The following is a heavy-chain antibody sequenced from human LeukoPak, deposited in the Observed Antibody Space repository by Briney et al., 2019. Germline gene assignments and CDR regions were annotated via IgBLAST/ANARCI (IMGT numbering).Heavy chain of an antibody. CDR1: GGSFSGYY. CDR3: AKSNGYCLVDI. CDR2: INHGGST. V-gene: IGHV4-34*01. D-gene: IGHD3-22*01. J-gene: IGHJ3*02. Sequence: SETLSLTCAVYGGSFSGYYWSWIRQPPGKGLEWIGEINHGGSTNYNPSLKSRVTISVDTSKNQFSLKLNSVTAADTAVYYCAKSNGYCLVDIWGQGTMVTVSS.